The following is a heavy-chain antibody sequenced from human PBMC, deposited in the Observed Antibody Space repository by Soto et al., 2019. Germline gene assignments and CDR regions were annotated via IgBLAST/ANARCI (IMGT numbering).Heavy chain of an antibody. CDR3: ARGPPRLLTDFYYSLDV. D-gene: IGHD2-21*02. CDR1: GGSISSGDYF. CDR2: FYYSGSV. Sequence: SETLSLTCTVSGGSISSGDYFWSWIRQPPGKGLEWIGYFYYSGSVYYNSSLRSRGITLFGDTSKNKFSLTLNSVTAADTAVYYSARGPPRLLTDFYYSLDVWGQGTTVTVSS. J-gene: IGHJ6*02. V-gene: IGHV4-30-4*01.